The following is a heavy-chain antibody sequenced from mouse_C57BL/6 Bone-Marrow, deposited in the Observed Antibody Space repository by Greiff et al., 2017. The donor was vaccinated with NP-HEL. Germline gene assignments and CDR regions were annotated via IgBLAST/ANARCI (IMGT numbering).Heavy chain of an antibody. J-gene: IGHJ4*01. CDR3: TSLLLRYEAMDY. V-gene: IGHV6-3*01. CDR1: GFTFSNYW. Sequence: EVQLVESGGGLVHPGGSMKLSCVASGFTFSNYWMNWVRQSPEKGLEWVAQIRLKSDNYATHYAESVKGRFTISRDDSKSSVYLQMNNLRAEDTGIYYCTSLLLRYEAMDYWGQGTSGTVSS. CDR2: IRLKSDNYAT. D-gene: IGHD1-1*01.